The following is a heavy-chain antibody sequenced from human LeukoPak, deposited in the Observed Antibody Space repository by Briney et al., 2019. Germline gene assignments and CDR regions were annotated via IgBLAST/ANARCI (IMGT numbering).Heavy chain of an antibody. D-gene: IGHD2-15*01. V-gene: IGHV4-34*01. Sequence: PSETLSLTCAVYDGSFSGYYWSWIRQPPGKGLEWIGEINHSGSTNYNPSLKSRVTISVDTSKNQFSLKLSSVTAADTAVYYCARGGPRYCSGGSCYFGYWGQGTLVTVSS. CDR1: DGSFSGYY. CDR3: ARGGPRYCSGGSCYFGY. J-gene: IGHJ4*02. CDR2: INHSGST.